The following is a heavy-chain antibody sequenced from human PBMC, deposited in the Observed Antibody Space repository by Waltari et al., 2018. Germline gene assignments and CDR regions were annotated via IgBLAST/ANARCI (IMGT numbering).Heavy chain of an antibody. J-gene: IGHJ3*01. D-gene: IGHD1-26*01. V-gene: IGHV4-4*08. CDR3: ARDTPLPGAPTGGPDALDV. CDR2: IHRRGAT. Sequence: QVQLQESGPGLVRPSEPLSLPCTVSAGYIDNYSWTWIRPTPGKGLEWIGYIHRRGATKYNPSLRSRVTISVDTSKNHFSLRLTSVTAADTAVYYCARDTPLPGAPTGGPDALDVWGLGTLVTVSS. CDR1: AGYIDNYS.